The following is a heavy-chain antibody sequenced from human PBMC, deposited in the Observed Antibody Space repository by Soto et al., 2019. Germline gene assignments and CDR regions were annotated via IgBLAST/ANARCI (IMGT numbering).Heavy chain of an antibody. Sequence: QITLKESGPTLVKPTQTLTLTCTFSGFSLSTSGVGVGWIRQPPGKALEWLALLYWDADKRYSPSLKSRLTITKDPSKNQVVLTMTHMDPVDTATYYCAHTLGIAAAGTTYFDYWGQGTLVTVSS. CDR3: AHTLGIAAAGTTYFDY. CDR2: LYWDADK. V-gene: IGHV2-5*02. CDR1: GFSLSTSGVG. J-gene: IGHJ4*02. D-gene: IGHD6-13*01.